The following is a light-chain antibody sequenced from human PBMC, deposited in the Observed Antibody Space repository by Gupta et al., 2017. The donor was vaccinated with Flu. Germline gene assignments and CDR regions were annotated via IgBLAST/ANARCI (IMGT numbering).Light chain of an antibody. V-gene: IGLV1-44*01. CDR3: AEWDDSLNGPV. CDR2: SND. J-gene: IGLJ3*02. CDR1: SSNIGSNT. Sequence: QSVLTQPPSASGTPGQRVTISCSGSSSNIGSNTVNWYQQLPGTAPKLLIYSNDQRPSGVPDRFSGYKAGTYASREIRGLQSEDEADDYWAEWDDSLNGPVFGGGTKLTVL.